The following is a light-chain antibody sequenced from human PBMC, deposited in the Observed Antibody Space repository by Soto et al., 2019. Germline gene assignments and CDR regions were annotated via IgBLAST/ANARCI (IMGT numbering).Light chain of an antibody. CDR2: EVT. Sequence: QSALTQPPSASGSPGQSVTISCTGTSSDVGGYNYVSWYQQHPGKAPKLMIYEVTKRPSGVPDRFSGSKSGNTASLTVSGLQAGDECDYYCSSYAVSNNPYVFGTGTKFTVL. J-gene: IGLJ1*01. V-gene: IGLV2-8*01. CDR3: SSYAVSNNPYV. CDR1: SSDVGGYNY.